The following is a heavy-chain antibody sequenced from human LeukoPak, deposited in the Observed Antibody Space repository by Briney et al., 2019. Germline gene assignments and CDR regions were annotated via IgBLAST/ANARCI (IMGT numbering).Heavy chain of an antibody. V-gene: IGHV4-38-2*01. J-gene: IGHJ4*02. CDR1: GYSISSGYY. CDR2: IYHSGSI. D-gene: IGHD6-6*01. CDR3: ARIEYNFDY. Sequence: KPSETLSLTCAVSGYSISSGYYWGWIRQPPGKGLEWIGSIYHSGSIYYNPSLKSRVTISVDTSKNQFSLKLSSVTAADTAVYYCARIEYNFDYWGQGTLVTVSS.